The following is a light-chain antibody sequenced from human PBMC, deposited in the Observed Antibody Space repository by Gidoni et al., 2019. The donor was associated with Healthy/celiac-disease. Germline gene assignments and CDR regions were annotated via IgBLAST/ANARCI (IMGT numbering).Light chain of an antibody. V-gene: IGKV4-1*01. CDR3: QPYYSSPYT. CDR1: LSVLYSSNNKNY. Sequence: DIVMTQSPDSLAVTLGERATINCKSSLSVLYSSNNKNYLAWYQQKPGQPPQLLIYWASTRESGVPDRFSGSGSGTHFTLTLSSLQAEDVAVYYCQPYYSSPYTFGQGTKLEIK. J-gene: IGKJ2*01. CDR2: WAS.